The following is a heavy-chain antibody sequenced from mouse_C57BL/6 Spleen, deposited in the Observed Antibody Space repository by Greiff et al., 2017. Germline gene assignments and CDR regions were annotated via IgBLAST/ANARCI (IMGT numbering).Heavy chain of an antibody. CDR3: ARGNYYGSSYEWFAY. J-gene: IGHJ3*01. V-gene: IGHV1-26*01. Sequence: VQLKQSGPELVKPGASVKISCKASGYTFTDYYMNWVKQSHGKSLEWIGDINPNNGGTSYNQKFKGKATLTVDKSSSTAYMELRSLTSEDSAVYYCARGNYYGSSYEWFAYWGQGTLVTVSA. CDR2: INPNNGGT. CDR1: GYTFTDYY. D-gene: IGHD1-1*01.